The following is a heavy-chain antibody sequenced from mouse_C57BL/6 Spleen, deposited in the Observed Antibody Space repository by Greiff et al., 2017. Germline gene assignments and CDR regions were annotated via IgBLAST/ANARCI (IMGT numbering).Heavy chain of an antibody. J-gene: IGHJ2*01. CDR2: INYDGSST. CDR3: ARDGGYYGSSLDY. Sequence: EVKLVESEGGLVQPGSSMKLSCTASGFTFSDYYMAWVRQVPEKGLEWVANINYDGSSTYYLDSLKSRFIISRDNAKNILYLQMSSLKSEDTAKYYCARDGGYYGSSLDYWGQGTTLTVSS. V-gene: IGHV5-16*01. D-gene: IGHD1-1*01. CDR1: GFTFSDYY.